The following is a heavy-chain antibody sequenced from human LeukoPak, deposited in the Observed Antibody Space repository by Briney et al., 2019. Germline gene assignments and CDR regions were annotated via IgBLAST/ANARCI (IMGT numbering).Heavy chain of an antibody. CDR3: ARRRGQESNDY. V-gene: IGHV5-10-1*04. CDR1: GYSFTNYW. J-gene: IGHJ4*02. Sequence: GESLRISCKGSGYSFTNYWISWVRQMPGKGLEWMGRIDPSDSYTNYSPSFQGQVTISADKSISTAYLQWNSPKASDTAVYYCARRRGQESNDYWGQGTLVTVSS. D-gene: IGHD3-10*01. CDR2: IDPSDSYT.